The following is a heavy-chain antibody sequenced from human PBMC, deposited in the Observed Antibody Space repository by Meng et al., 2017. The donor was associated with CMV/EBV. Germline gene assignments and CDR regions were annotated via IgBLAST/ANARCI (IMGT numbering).Heavy chain of an antibody. CDR1: GGSFRGYY. J-gene: IGHJ4*02. Sequence: QVPQSGPGLLKPSETLSFTCACYGGSFRGYYWSWIRQPPGKGLEWIGEINHSGSTNYNPSLKSRVTISVDTSKNQFSLKLSSVTAADTAVYYCARGQYGGNSRQVYFDYWGQGTLVTVSS. CDR3: ARGQYGGNSRQVYFDY. CDR2: INHSGST. D-gene: IGHD4-23*01. V-gene: IGHV4-34*01.